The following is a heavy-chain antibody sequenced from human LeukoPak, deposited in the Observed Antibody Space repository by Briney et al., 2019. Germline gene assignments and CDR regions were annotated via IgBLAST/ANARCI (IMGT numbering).Heavy chain of an antibody. V-gene: IGHV4-30-4*01. CDR3: ASMDSAMALGY. Sequence: SETLSLTCTVSGGSISSGGYYWSWIRQPPGKGLEWIGFIYYSGSTHYNPSLKSRVIISVDTSKNQFSLRLTSVTAADTAVYYCASMDSAMALGYWGQGTLVTVSS. J-gene: IGHJ4*02. CDR2: IYYSGST. D-gene: IGHD5-18*01. CDR1: GGSISSGGYY.